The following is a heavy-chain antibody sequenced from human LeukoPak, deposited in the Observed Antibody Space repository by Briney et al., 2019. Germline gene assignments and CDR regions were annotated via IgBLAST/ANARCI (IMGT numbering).Heavy chain of an antibody. Sequence: GGSLRLSCEVSRFSFSSYAMTWFRQAPGKGLEWVSAISGRGDRTSYADSVKGRVTISRDNSKNTLYLQMSSLRVEDTAIYYPLIPAMNYWGQGTLVIVSS. CDR3: LIPAMNY. V-gene: IGHV3-23*01. CDR1: RFSFSSYA. CDR2: ISGRGDRT. D-gene: IGHD2-2*01. J-gene: IGHJ4*02.